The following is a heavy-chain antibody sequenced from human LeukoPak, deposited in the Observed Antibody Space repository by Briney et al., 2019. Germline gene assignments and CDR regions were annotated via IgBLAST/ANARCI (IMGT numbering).Heavy chain of an antibody. CDR1: GYTFTSYG. D-gene: IGHD4-17*01. CDR3: ARVLDGDYEERVAFDI. V-gene: IGHV1-18*01. Sequence: ASVKVSCKASGYTFTSYGISWVRQAPGQGLEWMGWISAYNGNTNYAQKVQGRVTMTTDISTSTAYMELRSLRSDDTAVYYCARVLDGDYEERVAFDIWGQGTMVTVSS. J-gene: IGHJ3*02. CDR2: ISAYNGNT.